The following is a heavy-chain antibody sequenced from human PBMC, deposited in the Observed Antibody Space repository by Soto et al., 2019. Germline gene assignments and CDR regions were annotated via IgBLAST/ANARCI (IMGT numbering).Heavy chain of an antibody. J-gene: IGHJ6*02. CDR2: TYYRSKWYN. D-gene: IGHD4-4*01. CDR1: GDSVSSNSAA. CDR3: ARDPHVYSKRDYYYYGMDV. V-gene: IGHV6-1*01. Sequence: SQTLSLTCAISGDSVSSNSAAWNWIRQSPSRGLEWLGRTYYRSKWYNDYAVSVKSRITINPDTSKNQFSLQLNSVTPEDTAVYYCARDPHVYSKRDYYYYGMDVWGQGTTVTVSS.